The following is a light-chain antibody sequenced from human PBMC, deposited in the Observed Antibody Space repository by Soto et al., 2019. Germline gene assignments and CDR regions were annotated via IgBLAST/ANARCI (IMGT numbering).Light chain of an antibody. CDR2: GAS. V-gene: IGKV3-20*01. J-gene: IGKJ5*01. Sequence: ENVLTQSPGTLSLSPGEIATLSCRASQTVSSYLTWYQQRPGQAPRLLIYGASKRATGIPDRFSGSGSGTDFTLTISRLEPEDLALDYCQQYGTSPITFGQGTRLEIK. CDR1: QTVSSY. CDR3: QQYGTSPIT.